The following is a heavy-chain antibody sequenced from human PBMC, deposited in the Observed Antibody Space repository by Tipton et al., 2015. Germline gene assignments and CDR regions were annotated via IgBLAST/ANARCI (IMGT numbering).Heavy chain of an antibody. J-gene: IGHJ6*02. CDR1: GGSVSSGSYY. D-gene: IGHD5-24*01. V-gene: IGHV4-61*01. Sequence: TLSLTCTVSGGSVSSGSYYWGWIRQPPGKGLEWIGSISHSGNTHYNPSFKSRVAISVDTSKNQFSLTLNSVTAADTAVYYCARDLEHGMDVWGQGTTVTVSS. CDR3: ARDLEHGMDV. CDR2: ISHSGNT.